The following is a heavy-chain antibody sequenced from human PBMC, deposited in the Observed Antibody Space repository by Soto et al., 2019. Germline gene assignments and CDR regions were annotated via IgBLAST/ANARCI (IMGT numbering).Heavy chain of an antibody. CDR2: IIPIFGTT. V-gene: IGHV1-69*01. CDR1: GGTFSNYP. CDR3: ARGLYCGGGCYSHFDY. J-gene: IGHJ4*02. Sequence: VQLVQSGAEVKKPGSSVKVSCKASGGTFSNYPFIWVRQAPGQGLDWMGGIIPIFGTTDYGQRYQGRVTITADESTNTAYIELRSLRSDDTAVYYCARGLYCGGGCYSHFDYWGQGTLVTVSS. D-gene: IGHD2-21*02.